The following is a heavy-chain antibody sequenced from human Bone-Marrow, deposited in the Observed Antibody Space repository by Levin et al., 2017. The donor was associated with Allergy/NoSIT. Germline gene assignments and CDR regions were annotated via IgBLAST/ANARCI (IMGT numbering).Heavy chain of an antibody. J-gene: IGHJ4*02. CDR1: GFRFTSYW. D-gene: IGHD1-1*01. CDR3: ARSLSADWNYFDS. Sequence: AGGSLRLSCKGSGFRFTSYWIGWVRQMPGKGLDWMGIIFPGDSETRYSPSFEGQVTISADMSTNTAYLHWSSLEASDTAMYYCARSLSADWNYFDSWGQGTLVIVSS. V-gene: IGHV5-51*01. CDR2: IFPGDSET.